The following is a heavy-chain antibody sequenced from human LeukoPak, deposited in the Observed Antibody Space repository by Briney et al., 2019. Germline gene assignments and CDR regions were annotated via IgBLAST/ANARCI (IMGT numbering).Heavy chain of an antibody. Sequence: GGSLRLSCAASGFTFSPYSMNWVRQAPGKGLEWVSSISSSSTYIFYADSMKGRFTISRDNAKNSLYLQMNSLRAEDTAVYYCARDRSGGSGSDYWGQGTVVTVSS. J-gene: IGHJ4*02. D-gene: IGHD2-15*01. V-gene: IGHV3-21*01. CDR3: ARDRSGGSGSDY. CDR1: GFTFSPYS. CDR2: ISSSSTYI.